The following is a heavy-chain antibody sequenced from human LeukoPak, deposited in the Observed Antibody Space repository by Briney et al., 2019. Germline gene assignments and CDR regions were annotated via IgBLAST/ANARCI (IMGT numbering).Heavy chain of an antibody. D-gene: IGHD2-15*01. CDR3: AREDIVVGVDP. J-gene: IGHJ5*02. CDR2: IYTSGST. Sequence: PSETLSLTCTVSGGSISSGSYYWSWIRQPAGKGLEWIGRIYTSGSTNYNPSLKSRVTISVDTSKNQFSLKLSSVTAADTAVYYCAREDIVVGVDPWGQGTLVTVSS. CDR1: GGSISSGSYY. V-gene: IGHV4-61*02.